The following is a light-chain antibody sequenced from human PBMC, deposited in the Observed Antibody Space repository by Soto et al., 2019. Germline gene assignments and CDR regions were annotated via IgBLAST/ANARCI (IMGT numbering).Light chain of an antibody. V-gene: IGLV1-40*01. CDR1: SSNIGAGYD. CDR3: QSYESSLSGWV. J-gene: IGLJ3*02. CDR2: GNS. Sequence: QSVLTQPPSVSGAPGQRVTISCTGSSSNIGAGYDVHGYQQLPGTAPKLLIYGNSNRPSGVPDRFSGSKSGTSASLAITGLHAEDEADYYCQSYESSLSGWVFGGGTKLTVL.